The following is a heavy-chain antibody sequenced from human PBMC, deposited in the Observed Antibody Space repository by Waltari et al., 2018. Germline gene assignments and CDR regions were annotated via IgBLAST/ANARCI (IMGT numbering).Heavy chain of an antibody. V-gene: IGHV1-69*15. Sequence: QVQLVQSGAEVKKPGSSVKVSCKASGGTFSSYAISGVRQAPGQGREWMGMIIPISGTANSSHKFQGRVTITSVQSTSTAYMGLSSLRSEDTAVYYCARVPMVQGASDYFDYLGQGTLVTVSS. CDR3: ARVPMVQGASDYFDY. CDR1: GGTFSSYA. CDR2: IIPISGTA. D-gene: IGHD3-10*01. J-gene: IGHJ4*02.